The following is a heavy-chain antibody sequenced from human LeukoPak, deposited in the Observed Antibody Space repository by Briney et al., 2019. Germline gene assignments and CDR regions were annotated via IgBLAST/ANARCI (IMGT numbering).Heavy chain of an antibody. Sequence: GGSLRPSCAASGFIFRDYAMSWVRQAPGKGLEWVSATSDSGGSIYYADSVKGRFTISRDNSKNTLYLQMNSLRAEDTAVYYCAKAMTKGPPFDYWGQGTLVTV. J-gene: IGHJ4*02. CDR1: GFIFRDYA. CDR3: AKAMTKGPPFDY. CDR2: TSDSGGSI. D-gene: IGHD3-22*01. V-gene: IGHV3-23*01.